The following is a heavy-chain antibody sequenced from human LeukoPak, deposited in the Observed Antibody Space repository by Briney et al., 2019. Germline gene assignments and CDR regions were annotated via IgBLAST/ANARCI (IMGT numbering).Heavy chain of an antibody. CDR3: AKGFNYYASGSHFDF. Sequence: GGSLRLSCAASGFTFNSYVMNWVRQAPGKGLEWVSGIIGSGRSTYYADSVKGRFSISRDNSKNTVYLQMNSLRVEDTAVYFCAKGFNYYASGSHFDFWGQGTLVTVSS. D-gene: IGHD3-10*01. J-gene: IGHJ4*02. V-gene: IGHV3-23*01. CDR2: IIGSGRST. CDR1: GFTFNSYV.